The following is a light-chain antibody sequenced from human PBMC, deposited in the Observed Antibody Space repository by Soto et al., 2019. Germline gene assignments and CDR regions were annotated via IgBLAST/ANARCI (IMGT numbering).Light chain of an antibody. CDR2: EVN. Sequence: QSALTQPASVSGSPGQSITISCTGTSSDVGGFNYVSWYQHHPGKAPKLMIYEVNNRPSGVSNRFSGSKSGNTASLTISELQAEGEADYYCCSYTTSYTQVFGGGTKLTVL. V-gene: IGLV2-14*01. J-gene: IGLJ3*02. CDR3: CSYTTSYTQV. CDR1: SSDVGGFNY.